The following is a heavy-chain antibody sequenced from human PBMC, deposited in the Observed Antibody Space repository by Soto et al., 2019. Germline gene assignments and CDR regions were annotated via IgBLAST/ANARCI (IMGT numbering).Heavy chain of an antibody. Sequence: SLRLSCAASGFTFSSYGMHWVRQAPGKGLEWVAVISYDGSNKYYADSVKGRFTISRDNSKNTLYLQMNSLRAEDTAVYYCAKDFYYDSSGHYFDYWGQGTLVTVSS. CDR3: AKDFYYDSSGHYFDY. CDR1: GFTFSSYG. J-gene: IGHJ4*02. V-gene: IGHV3-30*18. CDR2: ISYDGSNK. D-gene: IGHD3-22*01.